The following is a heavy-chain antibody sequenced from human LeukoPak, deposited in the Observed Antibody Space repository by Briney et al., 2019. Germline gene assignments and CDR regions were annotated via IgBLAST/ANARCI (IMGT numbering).Heavy chain of an antibody. Sequence: GGSLRLSCAASGFTFNSYAMSWVRQAPGKGLEWVATISGSGGGTYYADSVKGRFTISRDDSKNTLYLQMNSLRAEDTAVYYCAKDLGRYRNNYFDYWGQGTLVTVSS. D-gene: IGHD1-26*01. V-gene: IGHV3-23*01. J-gene: IGHJ4*02. CDR3: AKDLGRYRNNYFDY. CDR1: GFTFNSYA. CDR2: ISGSGGGT.